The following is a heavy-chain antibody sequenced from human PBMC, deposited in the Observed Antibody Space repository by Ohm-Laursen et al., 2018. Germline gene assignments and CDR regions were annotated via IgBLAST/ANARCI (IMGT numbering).Heavy chain of an antibody. D-gene: IGHD3/OR15-3a*01. CDR1: GFSFSDYD. CDR2: IDAAGRT. J-gene: IGHJ4*02. V-gene: IGHV3-13*01. CDR3: AREERGSDFQGIDY. Sequence: SLRLSCTATGFSFSDYDMHWVRLLTGKRLEWVSGIDAAGRTYYPASMEGRFTISRENDKNSLYLQVDSLRAGDMAVYYCAREERGSDFQGIDYWGQGTLVTVSS.